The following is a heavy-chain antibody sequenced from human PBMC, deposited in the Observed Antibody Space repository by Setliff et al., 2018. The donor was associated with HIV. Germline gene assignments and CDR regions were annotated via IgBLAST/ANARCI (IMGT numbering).Heavy chain of an antibody. CDR1: GYTFTNYY. V-gene: IGHV1-46*01. J-gene: IGHJ6*03. CDR3: ARDSVPGYDSSGPWYYYYYMDV. CDR2: INPSGGST. Sequence: GASVKVSCKASGYTFTNYYIQWVRQAPGQGLEWMGIINPSGGSTRYAQKFQGRVTMTRDTSTSTVYMELSSLRSEDTAVYYCARDSVPGYDSSGPWYYYYYMDVWGKGTTVTVSS. D-gene: IGHD3-22*01.